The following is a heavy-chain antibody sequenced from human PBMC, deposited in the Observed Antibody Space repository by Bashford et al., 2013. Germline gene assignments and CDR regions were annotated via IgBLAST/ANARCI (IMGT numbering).Heavy chain of an antibody. D-gene: IGHD2-21*01. J-gene: IGHJ3*02. Sequence: RRWISAYNGNTNYAQKLQGRVTMTTDTSTSTAYMELRSLRSDDTAVYYCAREKRDAGFVRNGFDIWGQGTMVTVSS. CDR2: ISAYNGNT. V-gene: IGHV1-18*01. CDR3: AREKRDAGFVRNGFDI.